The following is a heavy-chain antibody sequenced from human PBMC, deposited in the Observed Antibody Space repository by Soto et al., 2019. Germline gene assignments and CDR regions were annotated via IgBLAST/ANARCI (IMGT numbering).Heavy chain of an antibody. CDR2: IIPIFGTA. J-gene: IGHJ4*02. CDR1: GGTFSSYA. Sequence: SGKVSCKASGGTFSSYAISWVRQAPGQGLEWMGGIIPIFGTANYAQKFQGRVTITADESTSTAYMELSSLRSEDTAVYYCATLYDSSGYLFDYWGPGTLVTVS. V-gene: IGHV1-69*01. CDR3: ATLYDSSGYLFDY. D-gene: IGHD3-22*01.